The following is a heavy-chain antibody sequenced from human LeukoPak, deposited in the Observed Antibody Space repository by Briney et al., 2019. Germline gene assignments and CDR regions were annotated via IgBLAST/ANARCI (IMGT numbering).Heavy chain of an antibody. CDR1: GYTFTSYY. CDR2: INPSDGSI. CDR3: ARDREVGTTRKYFDY. J-gene: IGHJ4*02. D-gene: IGHD1-26*01. Sequence: ASVKVSCKASGYTFTSYYMHWVRQAPGQGLEWMGIINPSDGSISYAQKFQGRVTMTRDTSTSSVYMELSSLTSEDTAVYYCARDREVGTTRKYFDYWGQGTLVTVSS. V-gene: IGHV1-46*01.